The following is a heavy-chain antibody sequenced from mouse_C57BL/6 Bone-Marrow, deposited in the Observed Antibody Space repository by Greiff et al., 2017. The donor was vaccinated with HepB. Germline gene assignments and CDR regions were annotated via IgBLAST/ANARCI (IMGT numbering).Heavy chain of an antibody. CDR3: ARRKVYDGYYNWYFDV. V-gene: IGHV4-1*01. D-gene: IGHD2-3*01. Sequence: EVMLVESGGGLVQPGGSLKLSCAASGIDFSRYWMSWVRRAPGKGLEWIGEINPDSSTINYAPSLKDKFIISRDNAKNTLYLQMSKVRSEDTALYYCARRKVYDGYYNWYFDVWGTGTTVTVSS. CDR1: GIDFSRYW. CDR2: INPDSSTI. J-gene: IGHJ1*03.